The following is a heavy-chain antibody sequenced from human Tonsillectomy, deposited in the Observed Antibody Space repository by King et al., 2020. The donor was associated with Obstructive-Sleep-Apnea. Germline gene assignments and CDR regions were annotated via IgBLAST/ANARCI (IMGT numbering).Heavy chain of an antibody. Sequence: VQLVESGGGLAQPGGSLRLSCAASGFTFSSYAMIWVRQAPGKGLEWVSSISGSGGRTYYADSVKGRVTISRDNSKNTLFLKMNRLRAGDTAIDYCAKGPRNYDGSGGYYPTTSWGQGTLVTVSS. D-gene: IGHD3-10*01. CDR1: GFTFSSYA. CDR3: AKGPRNYDGSGGYYPTTS. V-gene: IGHV3-23*04. CDR2: ISGSGGRT. J-gene: IGHJ5*02.